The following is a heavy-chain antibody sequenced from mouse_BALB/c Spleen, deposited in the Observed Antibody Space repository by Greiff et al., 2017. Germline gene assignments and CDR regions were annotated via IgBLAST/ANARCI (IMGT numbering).Heavy chain of an antibody. D-gene: IGHD1-1*01. CDR1: GFNIKDYY. V-gene: IGHV14-1*02. Sequence: EVQGVESGAELVRPGALVKLSCKASGFNIKDYYMHWVKQRPEQGLEWIGWIDPENGNTIYDPKFQGKASITADTSSNTAYLQLSSLTSEDTAVYYCASYYPGWFAYWGQGTLVTVSA. CDR2: IDPENGNT. J-gene: IGHJ3*01. CDR3: ASYYPGWFAY.